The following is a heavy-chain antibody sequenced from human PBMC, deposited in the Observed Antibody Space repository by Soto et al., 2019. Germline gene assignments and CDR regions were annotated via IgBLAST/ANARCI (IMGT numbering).Heavy chain of an antibody. CDR1: GFTFDDYA. CDR3: AKGNFYDSSGQVDY. CDR2: ISWNSGSI. V-gene: IGHV3-9*01. Sequence: PVGSLRLSCAASGFTFDDYAMHWVRQAPGKGLEWVSGISWNSGSIGYADSVKGRFTISRDNAKNSLYLQMNSLRAEGTALYYCAKGNFYDSSGQVDYWGQGTLVTVSS. D-gene: IGHD3-22*01. J-gene: IGHJ4*02.